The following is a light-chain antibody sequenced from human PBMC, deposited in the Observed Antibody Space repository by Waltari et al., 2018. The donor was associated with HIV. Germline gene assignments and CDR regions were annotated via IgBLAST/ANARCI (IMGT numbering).Light chain of an antibody. CDR2: EVT. CDR1: SSDVGSYNY. Sequence: QSALAQPASVSGSPGQSITISCTGTSSDVGSYNYVSWYQHHPGKAPKLMIYEVTSRPAGVSNRFSVSKSGNTASLTISGLQAEDEADYYCSSFTASGTQVFGGGTKLTVL. CDR3: SSFTASGTQV. V-gene: IGLV2-14*01. J-gene: IGLJ3*02.